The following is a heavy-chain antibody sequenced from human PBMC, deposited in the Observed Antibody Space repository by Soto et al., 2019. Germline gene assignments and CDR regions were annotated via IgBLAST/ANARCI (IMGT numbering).Heavy chain of an antibody. V-gene: IGHV3-30-3*01. J-gene: IGHJ3*02. CDR3: ARDGYSGRSEGFDM. CDR1: GFTFGAYT. D-gene: IGHD1-26*01. Sequence: QVQLVESGGGVVQPGRSLRLSCAASGFTFGAYTMHWVRQPPGKGLEWVAAISYDGNSEEYAVPVKGRFTASRDNFQSIMYLQMNGLKSEDTAVYYCARDGYSGRSEGFDMWVQGTMVTVSS. CDR2: ISYDGNSE.